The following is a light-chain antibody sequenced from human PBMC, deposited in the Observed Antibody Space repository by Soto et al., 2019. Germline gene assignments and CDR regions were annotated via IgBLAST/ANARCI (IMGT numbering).Light chain of an antibody. CDR2: RDY. CDR3: QVWDGNTVV. Sequence: SSELTQPLSVSVALGQTARITCGGSNIGSKNAHWYQQKPGQVPVLVIYRDYNRPSGIPERFSGSNSGNTATLTISRAQAGDEADYYCQVWDGNTVVFGGGTKLTVL. V-gene: IGLV3-9*01. J-gene: IGLJ2*01. CDR1: NIGSKN.